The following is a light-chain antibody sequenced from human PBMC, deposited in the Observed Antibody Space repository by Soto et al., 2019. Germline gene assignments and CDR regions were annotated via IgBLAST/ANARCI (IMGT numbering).Light chain of an antibody. Sequence: QSALTQPASVSGSPGQSITISCTGTSSDVGSYNLVSWYQQHPGKAPKLMIYEVSKRPSGVSNRCSGSKSGNTASLTISGLQAEDEADYYCCSYAGSLVVFGGGTKLTVL. J-gene: IGLJ2*01. CDR1: SSDVGSYNL. CDR3: CSYAGSLVV. CDR2: EVS. V-gene: IGLV2-23*02.